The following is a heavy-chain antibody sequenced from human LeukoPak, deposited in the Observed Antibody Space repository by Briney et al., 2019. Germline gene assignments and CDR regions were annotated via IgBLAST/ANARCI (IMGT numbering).Heavy chain of an antibody. V-gene: IGHV1-69*06. J-gene: IGHJ4*02. CDR2: IIPIFGTA. CDR3: ARLSRLGRGYYFFDY. Sequence: GSSVKVSCKASGCTFSSYAISWVRQAPGQGLEWMGGIIPIFGTANYAQKFQGRVTITADKSTSTAYMDLSSLRSEDTAVYYCARLSRLGRGYYFFDYWGQGTLVTVSS. D-gene: IGHD5-18*01. CDR1: GCTFSSYA.